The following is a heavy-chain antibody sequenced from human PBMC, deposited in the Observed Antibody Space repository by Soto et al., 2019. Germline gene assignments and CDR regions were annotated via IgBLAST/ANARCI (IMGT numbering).Heavy chain of an antibody. D-gene: IGHD2-2*01. CDR3: ARLAVPAQIYYYYYYGMDV. V-gene: IGHV5-51*01. CDR1: GYSFTSYW. CDR2: IYPGDSDT. J-gene: IGHJ6*02. Sequence: GESLKISCKGSGYSFTSYWIGWVRQMPGKGLEWMGIIYPGDSDTRYSPSFQGQVTISADKSISTAYLQWSSLKASDTAMYYCARLAVPAQIYYYYYYGMDVWGQGTTVTVSS.